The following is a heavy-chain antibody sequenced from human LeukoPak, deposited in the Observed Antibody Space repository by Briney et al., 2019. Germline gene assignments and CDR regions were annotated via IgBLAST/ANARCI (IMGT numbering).Heavy chain of an antibody. Sequence: ASVKVSCKASGYTFTSHGFSWVRQAPGQGLEWMGWISGVNGNTKYAQKFQDRVTMTTDTSTSTAYMELRSLRSDDTAVYYCARWGSSNWWEHLGDYWGQGTLATVSP. CDR3: ARWGSSNWWEHLGDY. V-gene: IGHV1-18*01. CDR1: GYTFTSHG. CDR2: ISGVNGNT. D-gene: IGHD2-8*02. J-gene: IGHJ4*02.